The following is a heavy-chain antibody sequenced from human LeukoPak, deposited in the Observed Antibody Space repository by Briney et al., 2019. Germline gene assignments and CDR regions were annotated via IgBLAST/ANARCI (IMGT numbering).Heavy chain of an antibody. J-gene: IGHJ4*02. V-gene: IGHV4-39*01. Sequence: SETLSLTCTVSGDSVNTRRYYWGWIRQPPGKGLEWIGSIYHSGSTYYEPSLRSRVTISIDTSRNQFSLNLTSVTAADTAVYFCARRDIVKGGFDYWGQGTLVTVSS. D-gene: IGHD3-16*02. CDR2: IYHSGST. CDR1: GDSVNTRRYY. CDR3: ARRDIVKGGFDY.